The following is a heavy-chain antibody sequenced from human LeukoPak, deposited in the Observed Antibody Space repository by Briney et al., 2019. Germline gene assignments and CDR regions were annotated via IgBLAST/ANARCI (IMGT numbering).Heavy chain of an antibody. Sequence: SETLSLTCTVSGGSISSYSWSWIRQPPGKGLEWIGYTYDSGSTNYNPSLKSRVTISVDTSKNQFSLKLSSVTAADTAVYYCARDQQYPSTFDYWGQGTLVTVSS. J-gene: IGHJ4*02. CDR3: ARDQQYPSTFDY. CDR2: TYDSGST. D-gene: IGHD2-2*01. V-gene: IGHV4-59*01. CDR1: GGSISSYS.